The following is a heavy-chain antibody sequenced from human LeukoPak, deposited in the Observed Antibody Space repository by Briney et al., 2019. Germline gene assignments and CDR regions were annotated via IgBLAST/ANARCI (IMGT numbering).Heavy chain of an antibody. CDR3: AKDQNYYGSGSYWFDY. D-gene: IGHD3-10*01. Sequence: PGRSLRLSCAASGFTFSSYGMHWVRQAPGKGLEWVAVISYDGSNKYYADSVKGRFTISRDNSKNTLYLRMNSLRAEDTAVYYCAKDQNYYGSGSYWFDYWGQGTLVTVSS. CDR1: GFTFSSYG. J-gene: IGHJ4*02. V-gene: IGHV3-30*18. CDR2: ISYDGSNK.